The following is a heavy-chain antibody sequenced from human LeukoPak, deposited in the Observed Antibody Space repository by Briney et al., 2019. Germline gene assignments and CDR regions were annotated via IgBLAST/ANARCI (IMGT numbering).Heavy chain of an antibody. Sequence: GGSLRLSCAASGFTFSSYSMNWVRQAPGKGLEWVSSISSSSSYIYYADSVKGRFTISRDNAKNSLYLQMNSLRAEDTAVYYCARPLESYYYMDVWGKGTTVTVSS. CDR1: GFTFSSYS. V-gene: IGHV3-21*01. CDR2: ISSSSSYI. D-gene: IGHD3-3*01. CDR3: ARPLESYYYMDV. J-gene: IGHJ6*03.